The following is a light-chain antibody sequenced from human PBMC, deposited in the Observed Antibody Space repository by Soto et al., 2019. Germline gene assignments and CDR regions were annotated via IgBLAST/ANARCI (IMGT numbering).Light chain of an antibody. Sequence: EIVLTQSPGTLSLTPGERATLACRASQSVRSSFLTWYQHKPGQAPSLLIYGTSSRATGIPDRFSGSGSGTDFTLTISRLEAEDFAVYYCQQYGSSPWTFGQGTKVDIK. J-gene: IGKJ1*01. V-gene: IGKV3-20*01. CDR3: QQYGSSPWT. CDR1: QSVRSSF. CDR2: GTS.